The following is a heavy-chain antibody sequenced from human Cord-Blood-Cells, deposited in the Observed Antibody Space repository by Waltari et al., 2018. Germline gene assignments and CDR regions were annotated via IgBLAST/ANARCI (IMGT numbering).Heavy chain of an antibody. CDR3: ARDHYDILTGYYYYYGMDV. CDR2: IIPICGTA. CDR1: AGTFSSYA. J-gene: IGHJ6*02. D-gene: IGHD3-9*01. V-gene: IGHV1-69*06. Sequence: QVPLVQSGAEVKKPGSSVKVSCKASAGTFSSYATSWVRPAPGLRPEWMGGIIPICGTANDAQKFQGRVTITADKSTSTAYMELSSRRSEDTAVYYCARDHYDILTGYYYYYGMDVWGQGTTVTVSS.